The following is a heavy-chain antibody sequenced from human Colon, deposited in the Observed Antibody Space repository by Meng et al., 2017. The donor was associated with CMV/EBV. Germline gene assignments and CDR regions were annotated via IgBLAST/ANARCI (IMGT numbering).Heavy chain of an antibody. J-gene: IGHJ4*02. CDR1: GGSISSANW. Sequence: GSLRLSCAVSGGSISSANWWNWVRQPPGKGLEWIGEIYHSGSTNYNSSLKSRVTISVDKSKNHFSLNLTSVTAADTAVYYCARSPVFYGSGNMGVDYWGQGTLVTVSS. CDR2: IYHSGST. CDR3: ARSPVFYGSGNMGVDY. V-gene: IGHV4-4*02. D-gene: IGHD3-10*01.